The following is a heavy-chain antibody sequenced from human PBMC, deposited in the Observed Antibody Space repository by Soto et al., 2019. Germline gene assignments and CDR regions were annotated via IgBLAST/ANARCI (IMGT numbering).Heavy chain of an antibody. D-gene: IGHD4-17*01. CDR2: ISDRGTT. CDR1: GGSIDDYY. CDR3: ARDRWTVRANWFDP. J-gene: IGHJ5*02. V-gene: IGHV4-59*01. Sequence: PSETLSLTCTVFGGSIDDYYWSWIRQSPGKGLEWIGHISDRGTTDYNPSLKSRVTISVDRSKKQFSLKVTSVTAADTAVYYCARDRWTVRANWFDPWGQGTLVTVSS.